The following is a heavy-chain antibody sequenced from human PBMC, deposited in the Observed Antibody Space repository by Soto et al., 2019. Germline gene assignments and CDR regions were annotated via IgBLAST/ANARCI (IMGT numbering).Heavy chain of an antibody. J-gene: IGHJ6*02. V-gene: IGHV1-8*01. CDR2: MNPNSGNT. CDR3: ARGFGGATTECHYYYYYGMDG. Sequence: GYSVQVSCKASGYTFTSYDINWVRQATGQGLEWMGWMNPNSGNTGYVQKFQGRVTMTRNTSISTAYMELSSLRSEDTAVYYCARGFGGATTECHYYYYYGMDGRGQGTTVTVSS. D-gene: IGHD3-16*01. CDR1: GYTFTSYD.